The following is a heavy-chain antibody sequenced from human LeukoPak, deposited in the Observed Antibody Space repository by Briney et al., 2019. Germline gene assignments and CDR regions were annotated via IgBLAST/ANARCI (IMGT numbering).Heavy chain of an antibody. J-gene: IGHJ4*02. Sequence: PSQTLSLTCTVSGGSISSGGYYWSWIRQPPGKGLEWIGYIYHSGSTNYNPSLKSRVTISVDKSKNQFSLKLSSVTAADTAVYYCASDRAHYSSTWYVDYWGQGTLVTVSS. D-gene: IGHD6-13*01. CDR3: ASDRAHYSSTWYVDY. CDR2: IYHSGST. V-gene: IGHV4-30-2*01. CDR1: GGSISSGGYY.